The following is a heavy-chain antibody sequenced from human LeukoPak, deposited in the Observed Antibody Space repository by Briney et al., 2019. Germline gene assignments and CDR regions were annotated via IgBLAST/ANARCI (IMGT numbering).Heavy chain of an antibody. V-gene: IGHV3-23*01. J-gene: IGHJ4*02. CDR1: GFTFSRYS. CDR2: ISGNGGST. Sequence: GGSLRLSCAASGFTFSRYSMNWVRQAPGKGLEWVSVISGNGGSTHYADSVKGRYTISRDNSKNTLYLQMNSLRAEDTAIYYCAKAHSSSWYYFGNWGQGTLVTVSS. D-gene: IGHD3-22*01. CDR3: AKAHSSSWYYFGN.